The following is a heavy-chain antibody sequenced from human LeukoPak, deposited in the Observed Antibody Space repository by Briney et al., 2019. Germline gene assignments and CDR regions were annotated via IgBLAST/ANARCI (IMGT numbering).Heavy chain of an antibody. CDR3: AREGKRDNWNDWYYYGMDV. CDR2: ISAYNGNT. Sequence: ASVKVSCKASGYTFTSYGISWVRQAPGQGLEWMGWISAYNGNTNYAQKLQGRVTMTTDTSTSTAYMELRSLRSDDTAVYYCAREGKRDNWNDWYYYGMDVWGQGTTVTVSS. J-gene: IGHJ6*02. V-gene: IGHV1-18*01. CDR1: GYTFTSYG. D-gene: IGHD1-1*01.